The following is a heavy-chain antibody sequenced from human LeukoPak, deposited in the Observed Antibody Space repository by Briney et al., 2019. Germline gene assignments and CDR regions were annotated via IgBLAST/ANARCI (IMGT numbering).Heavy chain of an antibody. CDR2: ISYDGSNK. Sequence: SGGSLRLSCAASGFTFSSYGMHWVRQAPGKGLEWVAVISYDGSNKYYADSVKGRFTISRDNSKNTLYLQMNSLRAEDTAVYYCAKDRGGSDYWGQGTLVTVSS. D-gene: IGHD1-26*01. V-gene: IGHV3-30*18. CDR3: AKDRGGSDY. CDR1: GFTFSSYG. J-gene: IGHJ4*02.